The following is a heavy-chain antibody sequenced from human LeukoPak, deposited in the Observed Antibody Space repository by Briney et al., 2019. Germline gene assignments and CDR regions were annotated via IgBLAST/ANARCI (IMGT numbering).Heavy chain of an antibody. D-gene: IGHD3-16*02. J-gene: IGHJ4*02. CDR3: ARVWDDNVWGSYLYY. CDR2: IYYSGST. Sequence: PSETLSLTCTVSGGSISSSSYYWGWIRQPPGKGLEWIGSIYYSGSTYYNPSLKSRVTISIDTSQNQFSLKLSSVTAADTAVYYCARVWDDNVWGSYLYYWGQGTLVTVSS. CDR1: GGSISSSSYY. V-gene: IGHV4-39*07.